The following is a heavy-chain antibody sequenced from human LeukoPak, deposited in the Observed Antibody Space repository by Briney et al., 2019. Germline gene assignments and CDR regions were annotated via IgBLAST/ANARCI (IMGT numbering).Heavy chain of an antibody. CDR1: GFSFSDYY. Sequence: GGSLRLSCAASGFSFSDYYMSWIRQAPGKGLEWVSYISSSSSNTNYVDSVKGRFTISRDNAKNSLYLQMSSLRAEDTAVYYCARGGDYGDVTDYWGQGTLVTVSS. CDR2: ISSSSSNT. D-gene: IGHD4-17*01. V-gene: IGHV3-11*05. CDR3: ARGGDYGDVTDY. J-gene: IGHJ4*02.